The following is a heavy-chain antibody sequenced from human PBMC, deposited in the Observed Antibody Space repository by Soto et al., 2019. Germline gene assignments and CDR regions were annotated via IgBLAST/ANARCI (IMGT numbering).Heavy chain of an antibody. V-gene: IGHV1-8*01. J-gene: IGHJ5*02. Sequence: QVQLVQSGAEVKKPGASVKVSCKASGYTFTSYDINWVRQATGQGLEWMGWMNPNSGNTGYAQKFQGRVTMTRNTSISTAYMELSRLRSEDAAVYFCARGREVLLWFGEYPGHDSFDPWGQGTLVTVSS. CDR3: ARGREVLLWFGEYPGHDSFDP. CDR2: MNPNSGNT. CDR1: GYTFTSYD. D-gene: IGHD3-10*01.